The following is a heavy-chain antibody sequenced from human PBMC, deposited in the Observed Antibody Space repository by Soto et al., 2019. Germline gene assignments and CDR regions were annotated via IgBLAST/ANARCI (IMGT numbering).Heavy chain of an antibody. Sequence: QLQLQESGSGLVKPSQTLSLTCAVSGGSISSGGYSWSWIRQPPGKGLEWIGYIYHSGSTYYNPSLKSRVTISVARSKNRLSLKLRSVTAADTAVYYCAREGYSRYDAPGYCEYWRQGSLVTVSS. CDR1: GGSISSGGYS. D-gene: IGHD5-12*01. CDR3: AREGYSRYDAPGYCEY. J-gene: IGHJ4*02. CDR2: IYHSGST. V-gene: IGHV4-30-2*01.